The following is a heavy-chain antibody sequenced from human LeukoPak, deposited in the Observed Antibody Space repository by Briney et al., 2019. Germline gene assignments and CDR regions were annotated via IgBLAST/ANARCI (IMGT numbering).Heavy chain of an antibody. V-gene: IGHV3-23*01. CDR3: AKREYDSSAYPMYPIDN. CDR2: ISGSGGTS. CDR1: GFTFRDYA. Sequence: GGSLRLSCEISGFTFRDYAMTWVRQAPGKGLEWVSVISGSGGTSYYADSVEGRFTISRDNSKNTLYLQMNNVRAEDTAIYYCAKREYDSSAYPMYPIDNWGQGTLVIVSA. J-gene: IGHJ4*02. D-gene: IGHD3-22*01.